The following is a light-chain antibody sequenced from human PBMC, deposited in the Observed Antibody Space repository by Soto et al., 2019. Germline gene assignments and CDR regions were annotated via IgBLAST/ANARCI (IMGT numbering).Light chain of an antibody. CDR2: INSDGSH. CDR3: QSLGTGIQV. CDR1: SGHSTYA. V-gene: IGLV4-69*01. Sequence: QPVLTQSPSASTALEASVKLTCTLSSGHSTYAIAWHQQQSEKGPRFLMKINSDGSHSKGDGFFDRFSGSSSGAERHLTISSLQSEDEADYYCQSLGTGIQVFGGGTKLTVL. J-gene: IGLJ3*02.